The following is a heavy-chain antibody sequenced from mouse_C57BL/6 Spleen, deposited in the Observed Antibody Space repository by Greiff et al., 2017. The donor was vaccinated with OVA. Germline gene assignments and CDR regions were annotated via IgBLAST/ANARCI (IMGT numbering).Heavy chain of an antibody. CDR1: GYAFSSSW. V-gene: IGHV1-82*01. CDR2: IYPGDGDT. CDR3: ARTYGNSLMDD. J-gene: IGHJ4*01. Sequence: VQLQQSGPELVKPGASVKISCKASGYAFSSSWMNWVKQRPGKGLEWIGRIYPGDGDTNYIGKFKGKATLTADKSSSTAYMQLSSLTSEDSAVYFCARTYGNSLMDDWGQGTSVTVSS. D-gene: IGHD2-1*01.